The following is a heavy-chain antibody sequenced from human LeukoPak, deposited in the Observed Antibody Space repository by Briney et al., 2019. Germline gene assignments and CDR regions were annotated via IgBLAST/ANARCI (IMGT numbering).Heavy chain of an antibody. CDR2: INHSGST. V-gene: IGHV4-34*01. CDR1: GGSFSGYY. D-gene: IGHD3-9*01. Sequence: SETLSLTCAVYGGSFSGYYWTWIRQPPGKGLEWIGEINHSGSTNYNPSLKSRVTISVDTSKSQFSLKLSSVTAADTAVYYCTRQNSLTGTGFDYWGQGTLVTVSS. J-gene: IGHJ4*02. CDR3: TRQNSLTGTGFDY.